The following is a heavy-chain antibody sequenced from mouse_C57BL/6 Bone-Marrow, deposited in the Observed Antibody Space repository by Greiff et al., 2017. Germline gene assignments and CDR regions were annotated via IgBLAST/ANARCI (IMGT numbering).Heavy chain of an antibody. CDR1: GYSITSGYY. D-gene: IGHD1-1*01. J-gene: IGHJ3*01. V-gene: IGHV3-6*01. CDR3: ATDYYGSSSWFAY. Sequence: EVKLQESGPGLVKPSQSLSLTCSVTGYSITSGYYWNWIRQFPGNKLEWMGYISYDGSNNYNPSLKNRISFTRDTSKNQFFLKLNSVTTEDTATYYCATDYYGSSSWFAYWGQGTLVTVSA. CDR2: ISYDGSN.